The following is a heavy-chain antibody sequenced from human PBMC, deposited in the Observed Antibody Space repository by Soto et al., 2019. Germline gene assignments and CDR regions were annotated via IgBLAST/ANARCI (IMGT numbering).Heavy chain of an antibody. V-gene: IGHV3-11*01. Sequence: GGSLRLSCGASGFTFSNYYMSWIRQAPGKGLEWVSYISSTGRTIYYADSVKGRFTVSRDNAQNSLSLKLNSLRVEDTAVYYCARSYSSGWEFDFWGQGTQVTVSS. CDR3: ARSYSSGWEFDF. J-gene: IGHJ4*02. D-gene: IGHD6-19*01. CDR2: ISSTGRTI. CDR1: GFTFSNYY.